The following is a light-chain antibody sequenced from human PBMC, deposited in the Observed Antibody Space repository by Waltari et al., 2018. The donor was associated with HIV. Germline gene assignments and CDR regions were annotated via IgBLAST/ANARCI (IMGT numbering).Light chain of an antibody. CDR1: SSYVGGYNY. CDR2: DVS. V-gene: IGLV2-14*01. Sequence: QSALTQPASVSGSPGQSITIPCTGTSSYVGGYNYFSWYQQHPGKAPTLMIYDVSNRPSGVSNRFSGSKSGNTASLTISGLQAEDEADYYCSSYTSSSTTVFGGGTKLTVL. CDR3: SSYTSSSTTV. J-gene: IGLJ3*02.